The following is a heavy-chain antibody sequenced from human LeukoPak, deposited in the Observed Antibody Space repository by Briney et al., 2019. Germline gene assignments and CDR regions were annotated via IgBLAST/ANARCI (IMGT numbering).Heavy chain of an antibody. CDR3: ARVLRYYGGFDY. J-gene: IGHJ4*02. CDR1: GGSFSGYY. V-gene: IGHV4-34*01. D-gene: IGHD3-3*01. CDR2: INHSGSA. Sequence: SETLSLTCAVSGGSFSGYYWSWIRQPPGKGLEWSGQINHSGSANYNPSLKSRVTISVDTSKNQFSLKLCSVTAEDTAVYYCARVLRYYGGFDYWGQGTLVTVSS.